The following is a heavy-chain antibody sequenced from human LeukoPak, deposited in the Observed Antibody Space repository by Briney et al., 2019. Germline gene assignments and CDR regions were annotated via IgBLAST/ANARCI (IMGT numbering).Heavy chain of an antibody. CDR1: GGSFSGYY. V-gene: IGHV4-34*01. Sequence: PSETLSLTCAVYGGSFSGYYWSWIRQPPGKGLEWIGYIYYSGSTNYNPSLKGRVTISVDTSKNQFSLKLSSVTAADTAVYYCARLASKGYCSSTSCSYYFDYWGQGTLVTVSS. D-gene: IGHD2-2*01. CDR3: ARLASKGYCSSTSCSYYFDY. CDR2: IYYSGST. J-gene: IGHJ4*02.